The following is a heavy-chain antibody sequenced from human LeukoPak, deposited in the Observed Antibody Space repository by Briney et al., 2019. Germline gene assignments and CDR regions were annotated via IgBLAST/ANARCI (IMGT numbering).Heavy chain of an antibody. D-gene: IGHD3-22*01. Sequence: GGSLRLSCAASGFTFSSYSINCVRQAPRKGLEWVSSISSSSSYIYYADSVNSRFTISRDNAKNSLYLQMNSLRAEDTAVYYCARDLLYYYDSSPRAFDIWGQGTMVPVSS. CDR2: ISSSSSYI. CDR3: ARDLLYYYDSSPRAFDI. CDR1: GFTFSSYS. J-gene: IGHJ3*02. V-gene: IGHV3-21*01.